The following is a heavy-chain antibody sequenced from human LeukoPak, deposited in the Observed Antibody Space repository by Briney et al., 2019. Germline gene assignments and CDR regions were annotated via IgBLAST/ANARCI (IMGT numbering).Heavy chain of an antibody. D-gene: IGHD3-3*01. CDR3: ARDGRSGYLDY. Sequence: GGSLRLSCAASGFTFSTYWMSWVRQPPGKGLEWVANIKQDGSEKYYVDSVKGRFTISRDPAKNSMYLQMNSLRAEDTAVYYCARDGRSGYLDYWGQGTPVTVSS. CDR2: IKQDGSEK. V-gene: IGHV3-7*01. J-gene: IGHJ4*02. CDR1: GFTFSTYW.